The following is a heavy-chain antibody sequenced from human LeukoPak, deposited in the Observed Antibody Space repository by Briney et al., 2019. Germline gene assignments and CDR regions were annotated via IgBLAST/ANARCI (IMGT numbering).Heavy chain of an antibody. CDR2: VYYGGGT. Sequence: SETLSLTCTASGASISTSGYYWGWIRQPPGKGLEWIGSVYYGGGTFYSPSLNSRATISVDTSKNQFSLRLSSVTAADTAVYYCAKYQASTTNYCGGQGTLVTVSS. J-gene: IGHJ4*02. V-gene: IGHV4-39*01. CDR1: GASISTSGYY. CDR3: AKYQASTTNYC. D-gene: IGHD1-1*01.